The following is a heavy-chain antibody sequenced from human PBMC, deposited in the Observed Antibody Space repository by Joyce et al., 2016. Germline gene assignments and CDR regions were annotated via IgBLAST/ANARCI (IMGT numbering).Heavy chain of an antibody. J-gene: IGHJ5*02. CDR1: GFTFSSYA. Sequence: EVQLLESGGGLVQPGGSLRLSCAASGFTFSSYAMSWVRQAPGKGLGWVSAISGSGGTTYYADSVKGRFTISRDNSKNTLYLQMNSLRAEDTAVYYCTGVVVPTTIVGWFDPWGQGTLVTVSP. V-gene: IGHV3-23*01. CDR2: ISGSGGTT. D-gene: IGHD2-2*02. CDR3: TGVVVPTTIVGWFDP.